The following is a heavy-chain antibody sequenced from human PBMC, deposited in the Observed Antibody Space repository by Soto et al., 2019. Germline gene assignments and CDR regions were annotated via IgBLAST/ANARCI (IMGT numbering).Heavy chain of an antibody. V-gene: IGHV1-18*01. CDR2: ISAYNGNT. Sequence: ASVEVSCKASGYTFTSYCISWVLQAPGQGLEWMGWISAYNGNTNYAQKLQGRVTMTTDTSTSTAYMELRSLRSDDTAVYYCARGTMLLRFLEWLFEGEDYYYYGMDVWGQGTTVTVSS. CDR1: GYTFTSYC. CDR3: ARGTMLLRFLEWLFEGEDYYYYGMDV. D-gene: IGHD3-3*01. J-gene: IGHJ6*02.